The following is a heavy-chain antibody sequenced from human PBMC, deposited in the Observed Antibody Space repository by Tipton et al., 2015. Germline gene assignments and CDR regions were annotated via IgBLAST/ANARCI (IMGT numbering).Heavy chain of an antibody. D-gene: IGHD4-23*01. CDR2: ISPYNGDA. V-gene: IGHV1-18*01. CDR1: GYTFRSFD. Sequence: QLVQSGAEVKKPGASVKVSCRASGYTFRSFDITWVRQAPGQGLECMGWISPYNGDANYAHNVQGRVTMTTDTSTSTAYMEMRSLRSDDTAVYYCARTQLQGDYDYWGQGTLVTVSS. J-gene: IGHJ4*02. CDR3: ARTQLQGDYDY.